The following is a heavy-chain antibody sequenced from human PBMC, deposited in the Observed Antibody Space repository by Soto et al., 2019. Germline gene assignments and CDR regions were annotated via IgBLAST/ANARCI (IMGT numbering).Heavy chain of an antibody. V-gene: IGHV4-59*01. J-gene: IGHJ6*03. D-gene: IGHD7-27*01. CDR2: IYYGGST. CDR3: AGENRRWGFTPSYMDV. CDR1: GGSIPDSY. Sequence: QVQLQESGPGLVKPSDTLSLTCTVSGGSIPDSYCSWIRQPPGKGLEWIGHIYYGGSTSYNPSLTRRATIAVVASNHPYSLNLNSVTAADKAVYYCAGENRRWGFTPSYMDVWGKWTTVTVSS.